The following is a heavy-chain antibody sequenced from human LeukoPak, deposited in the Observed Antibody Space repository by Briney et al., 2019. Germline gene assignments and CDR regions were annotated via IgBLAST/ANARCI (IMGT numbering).Heavy chain of an antibody. CDR1: GFTFSSYG. V-gene: IGHV3-30*03. Sequence: GGSLRLSCAASGFTFSSYGMHWVRLAPGKGLEWVAVISSDGSDKYYADSVKGRLTISRDNSKNTLYLQMSSLRAEDTAVYYCARSYRVPAPLFYWGQGTLVTVSS. D-gene: IGHD2-2*01. CDR2: ISSDGSDK. J-gene: IGHJ4*02. CDR3: ARSYRVPAPLFY.